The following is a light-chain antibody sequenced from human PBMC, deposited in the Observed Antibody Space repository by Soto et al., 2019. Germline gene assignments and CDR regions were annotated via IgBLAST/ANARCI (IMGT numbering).Light chain of an antibody. CDR2: GNI. V-gene: IGLV1-40*01. Sequence: QSVLTQPPSVSGAPGQRVTISCTGSSSNIGARYDVHWYQQLPGTAPKLLIYGNINRPSGVPDRLSGSKSGTSASLAITGLQAEDEADYYCQSYDSSLSGWVFGGGTQLTVL. J-gene: IGLJ3*02. CDR3: QSYDSSLSGWV. CDR1: SSNIGARYD.